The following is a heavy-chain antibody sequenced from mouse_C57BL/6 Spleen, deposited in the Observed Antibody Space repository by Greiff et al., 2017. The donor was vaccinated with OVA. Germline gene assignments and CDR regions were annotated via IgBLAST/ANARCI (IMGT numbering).Heavy chain of an antibody. J-gene: IGHJ3*01. CDR1: GYTFTSYW. Sequence: QVQLQQPGAELVKPGASVKLSCKASGYTFTSYWMHWVKQRPGQGLEWIGMIHPNSGSTNYNEKFKSKATLTVDKSSSTAYMQLSSLTSEDSAVYYCARSVMSDGYGFAYWGQGTLVTVSA. CDR3: ARSVMSDGYGFAY. D-gene: IGHD2-3*01. V-gene: IGHV1-64*01. CDR2: IHPNSGST.